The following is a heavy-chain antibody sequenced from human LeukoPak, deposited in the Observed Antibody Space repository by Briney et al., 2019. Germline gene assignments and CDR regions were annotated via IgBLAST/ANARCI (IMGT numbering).Heavy chain of an antibody. CDR2: INPNSGGT. V-gene: IGHV1-2*02. CDR3: ARAGYRAVAGFDY. Sequence: ASVKVSCKASGYTFTGYYIHWVRQAPGQGLEWMGWINPNSGGTNYAQNFQGRITMTRDTSISTAYMELRRLRSDDTAVYYCARAGYRAVAGFDYWGQGTLVTVSS. CDR1: GYTFTGYY. J-gene: IGHJ4*02. D-gene: IGHD6-19*01.